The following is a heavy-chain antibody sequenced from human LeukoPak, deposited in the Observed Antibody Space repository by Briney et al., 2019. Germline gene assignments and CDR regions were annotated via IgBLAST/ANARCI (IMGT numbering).Heavy chain of an antibody. D-gene: IGHD2-8*01. CDR1: GFTFSSYA. Sequence: GGSLRLSCAACGFTFSSYAMSWVRQAPGKGLEWVSAISGSGGSTYYADSVKGRFTISRDNSKNTLYLQMNSLRAEDTAVYYCAKDLAHCTNGVCSFGFDYWGQGTLVTVSS. CDR3: AKDLAHCTNGVCSFGFDY. J-gene: IGHJ4*02. V-gene: IGHV3-23*01. CDR2: ISGSGGST.